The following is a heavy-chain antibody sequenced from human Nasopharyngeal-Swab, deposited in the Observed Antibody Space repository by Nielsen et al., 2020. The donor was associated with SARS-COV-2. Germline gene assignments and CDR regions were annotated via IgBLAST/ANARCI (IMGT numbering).Heavy chain of an antibody. Sequence: GESLKISCAASGFTFSSYWMHWVRQVPGKGLVWVSRINRDGSSTNFADSVKGRFTISRDNSKNTLYLQMDSLRAEDTAVYYCASLRWGDYWGQGTLVTVSS. V-gene: IGHV3-74*01. CDR1: GFTFSSYW. CDR3: ASLRWGDY. D-gene: IGHD3-16*01. J-gene: IGHJ4*02. CDR2: INRDGSST.